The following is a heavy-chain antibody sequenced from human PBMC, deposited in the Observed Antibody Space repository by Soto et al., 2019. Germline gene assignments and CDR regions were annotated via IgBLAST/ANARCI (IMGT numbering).Heavy chain of an antibody. CDR2: IYHSGST. Sequence: PSETLSLTCAVSGYSISSGYYWGWIRQPPGKGLEWIGSIYHSGSTYYNPSLKSRVTISVDTSKNQFSLKLSSVTAADTAVYYCARDYDILTGGDYWGQGTLVTVSS. V-gene: IGHV4-38-2*02. CDR3: ARDYDILTGGDY. CDR1: GYSISSGYY. D-gene: IGHD3-9*01. J-gene: IGHJ4*02.